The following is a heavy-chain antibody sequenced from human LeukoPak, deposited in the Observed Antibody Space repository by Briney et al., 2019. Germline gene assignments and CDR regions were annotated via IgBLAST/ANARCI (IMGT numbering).Heavy chain of an antibody. CDR1: GGTFSSYA. J-gene: IGHJ4*02. V-gene: IGHV1-69*04. CDR3: ARDQAVAGHGADY. Sequence: ASVKVSCKASGGTFSSYAISWVRQAPGQGLEWMGRIIPILGIANYAQKFQGRVTITADKSTSTAYMELSSLRSEDTAVYYCARDQAVAGHGADYWGQGTLVTVSS. D-gene: IGHD6-19*01. CDR2: IIPILGIA.